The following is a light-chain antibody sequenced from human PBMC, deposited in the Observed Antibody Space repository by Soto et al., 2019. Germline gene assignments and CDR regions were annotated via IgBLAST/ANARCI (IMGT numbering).Light chain of an antibody. Sequence: IVLTQSPATLSLSPGERATLSCRASQTVSSYVAWYQQRHGQAPRLVIYDSSNRAPGVPARFSGSGSGTQFTLTISSLDAEDSAVYYCQQRYNRPPYTFGQGTKLALK. CDR3: QQRYNRPPYT. CDR1: QTVSSY. J-gene: IGKJ2*01. CDR2: DSS. V-gene: IGKV3-11*01.